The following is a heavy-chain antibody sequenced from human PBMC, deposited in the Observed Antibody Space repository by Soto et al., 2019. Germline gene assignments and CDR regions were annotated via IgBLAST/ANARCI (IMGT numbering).Heavy chain of an antibody. V-gene: IGHV3-48*02. Sequence: EVQLVESGGGLVQPGGSLRLSCAASGFPFSDYTMNWVRQAPGKGLEWVADIRSNDRAIFYADSVKGRFTISRDNAKNSLYLQMNSLRDEDTAVYYCVKDRGPMDVWGQGTTVTVSS. D-gene: IGHD2-15*01. CDR1: GFPFSDYT. CDR3: VKDRGPMDV. CDR2: IRSNDRAI. J-gene: IGHJ6*02.